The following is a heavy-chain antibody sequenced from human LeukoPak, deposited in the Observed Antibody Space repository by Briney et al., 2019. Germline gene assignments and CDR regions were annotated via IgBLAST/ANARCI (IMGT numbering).Heavy chain of an antibody. CDR3: ARDWGSSSWYVSGGPRGMDV. V-gene: IGHV3-74*01. J-gene: IGHJ6*02. CDR1: GFTFSNHW. D-gene: IGHD6-13*01. Sequence: GGSLRLSCAASGFTFSNHWMHWVRQAPGKGLMWVSRINRDGSRTDYVDSVKGRFTISRDDAKNTLYLQVNSLRAEDTAVYYCARDWGSSSWYVSGGPRGMDVWGQGTTVTVSS. CDR2: INRDGSRT.